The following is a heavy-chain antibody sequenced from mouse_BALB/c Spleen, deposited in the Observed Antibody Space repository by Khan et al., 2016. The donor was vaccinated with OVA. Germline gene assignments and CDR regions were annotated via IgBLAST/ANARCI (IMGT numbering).Heavy chain of an antibody. CDR1: GYSFTGYF. CDR2: INPHFGET. Sequence: EVQLQQSGPELVKPGASVKISCQASGYSFTGYFMHWVMQSHGKSLEWIGRINPHFGETFYSQKFVDKATLTVDESSSTANMELRILTSEDSSFFQKYDDQSPLTVGDSATTPLIDLRPLTSSVSSVYNGARIYSNDFDYWGQGTTLTVSS. D-gene: IGHD2-3*01. CDR3: YDDQSPLTVGDSATTPLIDLRPLTSSVSSVYNGARIYSNDFDY. V-gene: IGHV1-20*01. J-gene: IGHJ2*01.